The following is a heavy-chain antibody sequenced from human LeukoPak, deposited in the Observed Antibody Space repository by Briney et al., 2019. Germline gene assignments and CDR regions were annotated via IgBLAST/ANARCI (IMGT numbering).Heavy chain of an antibody. D-gene: IGHD2-15*01. J-gene: IGHJ4*02. CDR3: AKSRAPCSGGSCLYYFDY. CDR2: IYSGGST. V-gene: IGHV3-53*01. CDR1: GFTVSSNY. Sequence: AGGSLRLSCAASGFTVSSNYMSWVRQAPGKGLEWVSVIYSGGSTYYADSVKGRFTISRDNSKNTLYLQMNSLRAEDTAVYYCAKSRAPCSGGSCLYYFDYWGQGTLVTVSS.